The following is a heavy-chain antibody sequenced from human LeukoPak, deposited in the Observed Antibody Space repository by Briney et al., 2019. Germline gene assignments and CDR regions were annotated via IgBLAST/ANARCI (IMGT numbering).Heavy chain of an antibody. D-gene: IGHD6-19*01. J-gene: IGHJ4*02. Sequence: SETLSLTCTVSGGSISGYQWSWIRQPPGKGLEWIGNISYSGSTNHNPSLKSRVTISVDTSKNQFSLKLTSVTAADTAVYHCARHGPQWLAAFDYWGQGTLVTVSA. V-gene: IGHV4-59*01. CDR1: GGSISGYQ. CDR3: ARHGPQWLAAFDY. CDR2: ISYSGST.